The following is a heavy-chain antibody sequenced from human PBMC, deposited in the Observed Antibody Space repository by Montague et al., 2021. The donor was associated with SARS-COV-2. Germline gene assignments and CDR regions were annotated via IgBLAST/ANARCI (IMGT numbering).Heavy chain of an antibody. J-gene: IGHJ4*02. Sequence: TLSLTCTVSAGSMSSSDFYWSWVRQPAGKGLEWIGRIYNSGRTNYNPSLQSRVTMSLDTSKNELYLRLSSMSAADTAVYYCARVSDGPEGNFDHWGQGTLVTVSS. CDR2: IYNSGRT. CDR1: AGSMSSSDFY. D-gene: IGHD5-18*01. CDR3: ARVSDGPEGNFDH. V-gene: IGHV4-61*02.